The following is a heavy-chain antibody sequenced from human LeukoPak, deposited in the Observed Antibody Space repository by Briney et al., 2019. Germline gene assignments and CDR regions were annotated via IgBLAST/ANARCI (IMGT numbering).Heavy chain of an antibody. CDR3: ASWVNNGGEGFYFDY. CDR1: GFTVSSTH. D-gene: IGHD2-21*01. Sequence: TGGSLRLSRAASGFTVSSTHMTWVRQAPGKGLEWVSLINSGGGTFYADSVKGRFTISRDNSKNTLYLQMNSLRAEDTAVYYWASWVNNGGEGFYFDYWGQGTLVTVSS. J-gene: IGHJ4*02. CDR2: INSGGGT. V-gene: IGHV3-66*01.